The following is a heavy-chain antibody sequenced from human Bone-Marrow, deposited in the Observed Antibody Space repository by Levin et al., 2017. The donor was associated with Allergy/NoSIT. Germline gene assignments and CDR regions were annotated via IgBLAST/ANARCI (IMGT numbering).Heavy chain of an antibody. CDR1: SGSFSNYY. D-gene: IGHD6-19*01. CDR2: IYYSGST. Sequence: PSETLSLTCTVSSGSFSNYYWSWIRQPPGKGLEWIGYIYYSGSTNYNPSLKSRVTISVDTSKNQFSLKLSSVTAADTAVYYCARVVVAVAGPHFDYWGQGILVTVSS. CDR3: ARVVVAVAGPHFDY. V-gene: IGHV4-59*01. J-gene: IGHJ4*02.